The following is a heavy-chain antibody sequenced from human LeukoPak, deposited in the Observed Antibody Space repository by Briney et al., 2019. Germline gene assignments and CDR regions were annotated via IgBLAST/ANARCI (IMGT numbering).Heavy chain of an antibody. Sequence: QPGRSLRLSCAASGFTFSSYAMHWVRQAPGKGLEWVAVISYDGSNKYYADSVKGRFTISRDNSKNTVYLQMNSLRADDTAVYYCAKAPGGIVGYWGQGTLVTVSS. J-gene: IGHJ4*02. CDR3: AKAPGGIVGY. V-gene: IGHV3-30*04. CDR2: ISYDGSNK. CDR1: GFTFSSYA. D-gene: IGHD3-16*01.